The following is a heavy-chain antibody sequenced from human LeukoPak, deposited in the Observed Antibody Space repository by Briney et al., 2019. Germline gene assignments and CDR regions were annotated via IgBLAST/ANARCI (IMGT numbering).Heavy chain of an antibody. CDR1: GFTFSSYG. Sequence: GGSLRLSCAASGFTFSSYGTHWVRQAPGKGLEWVSSISSSSSYIYYADSVKGRFTFSRDNAKNSLYLQMNSLRAEDTAVYYCARLFRDVTTFDYWGQGTLVTVSS. D-gene: IGHD1-1*01. CDR3: ARLFRDVTTFDY. J-gene: IGHJ4*02. CDR2: ISSSSSYI. V-gene: IGHV3-21*01.